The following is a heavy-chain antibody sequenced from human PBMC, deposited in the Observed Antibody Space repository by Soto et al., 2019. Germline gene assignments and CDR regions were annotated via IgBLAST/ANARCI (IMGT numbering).Heavy chain of an antibody. CDR3: TSISPPPSLDY. Sequence: GGSLRLSCAASGFTFSGSSMDWVRQASGKGLEWVGRIRRKVNNYATTYAASVKGRFIISRDDSKNTAYLQMNSLKAEDKAVYYCTSISPPPSLDYWGQGTLVTVSS. V-gene: IGHV3-73*01. CDR2: IRRKVNNYAT. J-gene: IGHJ4*02. CDR1: GFTFSGSS.